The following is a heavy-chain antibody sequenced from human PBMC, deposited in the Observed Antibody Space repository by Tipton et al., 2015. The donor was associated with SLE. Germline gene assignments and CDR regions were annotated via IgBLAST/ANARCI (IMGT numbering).Heavy chain of an antibody. CDR3: AKALPCLLQPGYFDL. Sequence: SLRLSCAASGFTFSSYGMHWVRQAPGKGLEWVAFIRYDGSNKYYADSVKGRFTISRDNSKNTLYLQMNSLRAEDTAVYYCAKALPCLLQPGYFDLWGRGTLVTVAS. V-gene: IGHV3-30*02. J-gene: IGHJ2*01. CDR2: IRYDGSNK. D-gene: IGHD1-14*01. CDR1: GFTFSSYG.